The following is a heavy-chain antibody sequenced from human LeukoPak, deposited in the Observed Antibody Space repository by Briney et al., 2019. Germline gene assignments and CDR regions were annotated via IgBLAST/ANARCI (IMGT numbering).Heavy chain of an antibody. D-gene: IGHD4-17*01. CDR3: ARQNDYGDYNGY. Sequence: HGESLKISCKGSGYSSTSYWIGWVRQMPGKGLEWMVIVYPGDSDTRYSPSFQGQVTISADKSISTAYLQWSSLKASNTAMYYCARQNDYGDYNGYWGQGTLVTVSS. J-gene: IGHJ4*02. V-gene: IGHV5-51*01. CDR1: GYSSTSYW. CDR2: VYPGDSDT.